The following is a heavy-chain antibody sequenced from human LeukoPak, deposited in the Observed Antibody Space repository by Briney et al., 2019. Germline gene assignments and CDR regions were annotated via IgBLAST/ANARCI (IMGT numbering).Heavy chain of an antibody. CDR1: GFTFSSYS. CDR2: ISSSSSYI. V-gene: IGHV3-21*01. D-gene: IGHD2-2*01. J-gene: IGHJ4*02. CDR3: ARAPGVYCSSTSCLYSFDY. Sequence: GGSLRLSCAASGFTFSSYSMNWVRQAPGKGLEWVSSISSSSSYIYYADSVKGRFTISRDNAKNSLYLQMNSLRAEDTAVYYCARAPGVYCSSTSCLYSFDYWGQGTLVTVSS.